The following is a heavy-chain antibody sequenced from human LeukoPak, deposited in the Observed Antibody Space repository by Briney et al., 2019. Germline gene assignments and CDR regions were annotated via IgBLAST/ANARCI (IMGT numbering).Heavy chain of an antibody. D-gene: IGHD3-22*01. CDR2: INPNSGGT. J-gene: IGHJ4*02. V-gene: IGHV1-2*02. CDR3: ARERYYDSSGYYRRNDY. Sequence: ASVKVSCKASGYTFTGYYMHWVRQAPGQGLEWMGWINPNSGGTNYAQKLQGRVTMTTDTSTSTAYMELRSLRSDDTAVYYCARERYYDSSGYYRRNDYWGQGTLVTVSS. CDR1: GYTFTGYY.